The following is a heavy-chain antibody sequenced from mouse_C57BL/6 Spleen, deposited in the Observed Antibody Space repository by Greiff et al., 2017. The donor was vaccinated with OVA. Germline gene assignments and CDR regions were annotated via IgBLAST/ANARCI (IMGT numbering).Heavy chain of an antibody. CDR1: GYSFTDYN. J-gene: IGHJ3*01. CDR3: ARSNYYGYDGWAWFAY. V-gene: IGHV1-39*01. CDR2: INPNYGTT. Sequence: EVKLMESGPELVKPGASVKISCKASGYSFTDYNMNWVKQSNGKSLEWIGVINPNYGTTSYNQKFKGKATLTVDQSSSTAYMQLNSLTSEDSAVYYCARSNYYGYDGWAWFAYWGQGTLVTVSA. D-gene: IGHD2-2*01.